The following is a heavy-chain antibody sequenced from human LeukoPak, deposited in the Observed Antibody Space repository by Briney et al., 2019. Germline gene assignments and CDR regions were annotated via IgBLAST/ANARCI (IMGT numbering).Heavy chain of an antibody. Sequence: GGSLILSCSASGFNFSNYAMHWVRQAPGKRLEYVSGISSNGGSTLYVDSVKGRFTISRDNPKNTLHVQMSSLRAEDTAVYYCVKVKEMSTIFDAVDIWGQGTMVSVSS. CDR1: GFNFSNYA. J-gene: IGHJ3*02. D-gene: IGHD5-24*01. CDR3: VKVKEMSTIFDAVDI. V-gene: IGHV3-64*05. CDR2: ISSNGGST.